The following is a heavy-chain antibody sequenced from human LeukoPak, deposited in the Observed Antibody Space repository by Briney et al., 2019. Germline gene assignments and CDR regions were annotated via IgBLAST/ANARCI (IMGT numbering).Heavy chain of an antibody. CDR3: AGCAGNSCYFDY. J-gene: IGHJ4*02. D-gene: IGHD1-1*01. CDR2: IKQDGSAK. V-gene: IGHV3-7*01. CDR1: GFTFISYW. Sequence: GGSLRLSCAASGFTFISYWMSWVRQAPGKGLELVANIKQDGSAKNYVDSVKGRFTISRDNAKNSLYLQLNSLRAEDTAVYYCAGCAGNSCYFDYWGQGTLVVVSS.